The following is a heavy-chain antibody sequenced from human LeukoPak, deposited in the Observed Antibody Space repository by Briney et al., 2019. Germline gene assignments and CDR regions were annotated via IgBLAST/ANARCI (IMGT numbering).Heavy chain of an antibody. V-gene: IGHV3-23*01. CDR3: AKEKYYGSD. Sequence: PGGSLRLSCAASGFTFSSYAMSWVRQAPGKGLEWVSSISAGGGSTNYADSVKGRFTISRENPKNTLYLQMNSLRAEDTAVCYCAKEKYYGSDWDQGTLVTVSS. CDR2: ISAGGGST. D-gene: IGHD3-10*01. CDR1: GFTFSSYA. J-gene: IGHJ4*02.